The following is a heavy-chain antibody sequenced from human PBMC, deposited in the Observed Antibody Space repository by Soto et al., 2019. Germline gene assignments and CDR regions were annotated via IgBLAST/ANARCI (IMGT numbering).Heavy chain of an antibody. V-gene: IGHV4-31*03. CDR3: AVRGYSSSWPDYYYYGMDV. CDR2: IYYSGTT. CDR1: GGSISSGGYY. D-gene: IGHD6-13*01. J-gene: IGHJ6*02. Sequence: SETLSLTCTVSGGSISSGGYYWSWIRQHPGKGLEWIGYIYYSGTTYYNPSLKSRVTISVDTSKNQFSLKLGSVSAADTAVYYCAVRGYSSSWPDYYYYGMDVWGQGTTVTVSS.